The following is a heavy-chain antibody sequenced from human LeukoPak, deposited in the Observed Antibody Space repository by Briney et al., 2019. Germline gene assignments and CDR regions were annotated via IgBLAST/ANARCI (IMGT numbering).Heavy chain of an antibody. CDR3: ARGRDYCCYPFYFVY. Sequence: GGSLRLSCAASGFTFSSYEMNWVRQAPGKGLEWVSYISSSGTYIYYADSVKGRFTISRDNAKNSLYLQMNSLRAEDTAVYYCARGRDYCCYPFYFVYWGQGTLVTVSS. CDR2: ISSSGTYI. CDR1: GFTFSSYE. J-gene: IGHJ4*02. V-gene: IGHV3-48*03. D-gene: IGHD2-15*01.